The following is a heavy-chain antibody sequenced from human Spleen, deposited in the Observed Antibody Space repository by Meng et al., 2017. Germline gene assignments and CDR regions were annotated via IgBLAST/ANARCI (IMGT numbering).Heavy chain of an antibody. CDR3: ARGNYDRSGYYLFFHH. J-gene: IGHJ1*01. V-gene: IGHV4-4*07. CDR1: GGSINTYY. Sequence: SETLSLTCTVSGGSINTYYWSWIRQPAGRGLEWIGRIYPSGNTNYNPSLKSRVTMSVDTSKNQFSLKLSSVTAADTAVYYCARGNYDRSGYYLFFHHWGQGTLVTVSS. D-gene: IGHD3-22*01. CDR2: IYPSGNT.